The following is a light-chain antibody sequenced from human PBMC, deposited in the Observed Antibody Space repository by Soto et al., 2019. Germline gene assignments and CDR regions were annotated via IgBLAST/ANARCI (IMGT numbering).Light chain of an antibody. V-gene: IGKV1-17*03. CDR3: LQHDKYPYT. CDR1: QDITNY. Sequence: DIQMTQSPSAMSASVGDEVTITCRASQDITNYLVWFQQKPGEVPKRLIYAASDLQSGAPARFSGSGSGTELTLTISSLPPEDFATYYCLQHDKYPYTFGQGNKLEIK. J-gene: IGKJ2*01. CDR2: AAS.